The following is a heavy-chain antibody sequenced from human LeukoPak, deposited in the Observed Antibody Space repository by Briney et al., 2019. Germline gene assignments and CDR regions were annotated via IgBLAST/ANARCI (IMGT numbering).Heavy chain of an antibody. D-gene: IGHD7-27*01. V-gene: IGHV4-59*02. J-gene: IGHJ5*02. CDR1: GGSVSAYY. CDR3: ARAPSDWGATNWFDP. Sequence: PSETLSLTCTVSGGSVSAYYWNWIRQPPGKGLEWIGFIYRSGITSYNPSLKSRVTISIDTSKNDFSLNLTSVTAADTAVYYCARAPSDWGATNWFDPWGHATLVTVSS. CDR2: IYRSGIT.